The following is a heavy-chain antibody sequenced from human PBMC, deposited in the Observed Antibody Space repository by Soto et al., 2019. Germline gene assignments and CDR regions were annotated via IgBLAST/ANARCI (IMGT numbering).Heavy chain of an antibody. D-gene: IGHD6-19*01. CDR2: IWNAGSGY. J-gene: IGHJ6*02. V-gene: IGHV3-33*01. Sequence: QVQLVASGGGVVHPGGSLRLSCAASGFTFNNYGMHWVRQAPGKGLEWVAVIWNAGSGYYYATSVKGRFTISRDNSKSTLYLQMSSLRAEETAVYFCARRQVSPPTRGAVGARGGMDVRGQGPTVTVSS. CDR3: ARRQVSPPTRGAVGARGGMDV. CDR1: GFTFNNYG.